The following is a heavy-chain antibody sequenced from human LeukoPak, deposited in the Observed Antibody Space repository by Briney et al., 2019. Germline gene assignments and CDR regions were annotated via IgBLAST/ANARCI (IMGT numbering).Heavy chain of an antibody. D-gene: IGHD2-2*01. CDR3: ARGLNGSSTRGPTDNCFDP. CDR2: VYYCGST. CDR1: AGSISNYY. Sequence: SETLSLTCTVSAGSISNYYWTWIRQSPGMGLERIGYVYYCGSTNYNPSLKSRVTISVDTSKNQFSLKLRSVTAADTAMYYCARGLNGSSTRGPTDNCFDPWGQGTLVTVSS. V-gene: IGHV4-59*01. J-gene: IGHJ5*02.